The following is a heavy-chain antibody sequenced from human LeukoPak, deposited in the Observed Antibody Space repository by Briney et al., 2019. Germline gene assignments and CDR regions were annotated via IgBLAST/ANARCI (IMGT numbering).Heavy chain of an antibody. D-gene: IGHD3-10*01. Sequence: HPGGSLRLSCAASGFTFSSYAMSWVRQAPGKGLEWVSVIYSGGSTYYADSVKGRFTISRDNSKNTLYLQMNSLRAEDTAVYYCVFRLTPFGEWDDAFDIWGQGTMVTVSS. CDR2: IYSGGST. CDR1: GFTFSSYA. CDR3: VFRLTPFGEWDDAFDI. J-gene: IGHJ3*02. V-gene: IGHV3-53*01.